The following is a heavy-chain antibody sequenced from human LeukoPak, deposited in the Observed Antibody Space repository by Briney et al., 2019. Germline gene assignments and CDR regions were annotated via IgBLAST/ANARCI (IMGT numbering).Heavy chain of an antibody. D-gene: IGHD6-13*01. CDR2: INPSGDGT. CDR1: GYRLTSYF. J-gene: IGHJ4*03. CDR3: AREPPATGYYDY. Sequence: ASVKVSCKASGYRLTSYFMHWVRQAPGQGLEWVGVINPSGDGTSYTQKFQVRVTMTRDMSTSTVFMELTSLRSEDTAVYFCAREPPATGYYDYWGQGTLVTVSS. V-gene: IGHV1-46*01.